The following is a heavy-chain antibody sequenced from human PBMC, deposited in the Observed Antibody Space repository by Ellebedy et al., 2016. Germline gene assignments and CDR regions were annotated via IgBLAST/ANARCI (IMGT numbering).Heavy chain of an antibody. CDR3: ARRRDGYNFDY. Sequence: GGSLRLSXKGSGYSFTSYWIGWVRQMPGKGLEWMGIIYPGDSDTRYSPSFQGQVTISADKSISTAYLQWSSLKASDTAMYYCARRRDGYNFDYWGQGTLVTVSS. J-gene: IGHJ4*02. CDR2: IYPGDSDT. V-gene: IGHV5-51*01. CDR1: GYSFTSYW. D-gene: IGHD5-24*01.